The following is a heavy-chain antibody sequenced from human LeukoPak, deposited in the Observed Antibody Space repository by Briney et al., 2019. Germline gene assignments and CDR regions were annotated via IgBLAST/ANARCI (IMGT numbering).Heavy chain of an antibody. J-gene: IGHJ5*02. CDR1: GGSISSSNW. V-gene: IGHV4-4*02. Sequence: SETLSLTCAVSGGSISSSNWWSWIRQPPGKGLEWIGEIYHSGSTNYNPSLKSRVTISVDTSKNQFSLKLSSVTAADTAVYYCARSRGAAAEYWFDPWGQGTLVTVSS. CDR3: ARSRGAAAEYWFDP. D-gene: IGHD6-13*01. CDR2: IYHSGST.